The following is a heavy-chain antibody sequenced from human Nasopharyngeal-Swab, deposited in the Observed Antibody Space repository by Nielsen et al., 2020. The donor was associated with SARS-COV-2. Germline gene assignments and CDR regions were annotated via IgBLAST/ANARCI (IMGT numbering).Heavy chain of an antibody. V-gene: IGHV3-30-3*01. CDR1: GFTFSTYA. CDR2: ISSDGSNK. J-gene: IGHJ4*02. Sequence: GESLKISCVASGFTFSTYAFHWVRQAPGKGLEWVTFISSDGSNKYYADSVKGRFTISRDNSKNTVYLQVNSLRADDTAVYYCARGTYDFQLLFCDYWGQGTRVTVSS. D-gene: IGHD2-2*01. CDR3: ARGTYDFQLLFCDY.